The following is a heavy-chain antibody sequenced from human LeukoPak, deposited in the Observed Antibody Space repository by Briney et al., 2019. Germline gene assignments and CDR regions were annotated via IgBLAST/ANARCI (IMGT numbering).Heavy chain of an antibody. V-gene: IGHV4-59*01. CDR2: IYYSGST. D-gene: IGHD5-12*01. Sequence: TGGSLRLSCVASGFTFSDYYMNWIRQAPGKGLEWIGYIYYSGSTNYNPSLKSRVTISVDTSKNQFSLKLSSVTAADTAVYYCARAVANSGYDYYYYMDVWGKGTTVTVSS. J-gene: IGHJ6*03. CDR3: ARAVANSGYDYYYYMDV. CDR1: GFTFSDYY.